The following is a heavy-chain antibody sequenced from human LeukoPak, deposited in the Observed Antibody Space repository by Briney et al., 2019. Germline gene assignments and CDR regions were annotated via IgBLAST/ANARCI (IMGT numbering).Heavy chain of an antibody. V-gene: IGHV4-34*01. CDR2: INHSGST. CDR1: GGSFSGYY. D-gene: IGHD3-10*01. J-gene: IGHJ4*02. Sequence: SDTLSLTCALYGGSFSGYYWSWIRQPPGKGLEWIGEINHSGSTNYNPSLKSRVTISVDTSKNQLSLKLSSVTAADTAVYYCARGSTLIRGFDYWGQGTRVTVSS. CDR3: ARGSTLIRGFDY.